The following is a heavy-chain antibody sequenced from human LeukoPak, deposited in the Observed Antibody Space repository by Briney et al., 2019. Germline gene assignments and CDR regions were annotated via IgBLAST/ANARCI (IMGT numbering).Heavy chain of an antibody. Sequence: SETLSLTCTVSGGSISSSSYYWGWIRQPPGKGLEWIGSIYYSGSTYYNPSLKSRVTISVDTSKNQFSLKLSSVTAADTAVYYCARHPYYDFWNSNWFDPWGQGTLVTVSS. CDR1: GGSISSSSYY. CDR3: ARHPYYDFWNSNWFDP. J-gene: IGHJ5*02. V-gene: IGHV4-39*01. CDR2: IYYSGST. D-gene: IGHD3-3*01.